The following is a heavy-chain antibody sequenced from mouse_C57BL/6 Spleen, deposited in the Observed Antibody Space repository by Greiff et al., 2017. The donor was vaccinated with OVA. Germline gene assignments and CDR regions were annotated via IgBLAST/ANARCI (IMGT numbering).Heavy chain of an antibody. J-gene: IGHJ4*01. Sequence: QVQLQQPGAELVKPGASVKMSCKASGYTFTSYWITWVKQRPGQGLEWIGDIYPGSGSTNYNEKFKSKATLTVDTSSSTAYMQLSSLTSEDSAVYYCARDHYGSRGGYAMDYWGQGTSVTVSS. D-gene: IGHD1-1*01. V-gene: IGHV1-55*01. CDR1: GYTFTSYW. CDR2: IYPGSGST. CDR3: ARDHYGSRGGYAMDY.